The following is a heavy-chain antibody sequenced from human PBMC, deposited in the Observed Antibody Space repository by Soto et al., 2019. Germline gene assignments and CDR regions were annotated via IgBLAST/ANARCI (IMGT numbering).Heavy chain of an antibody. Sequence: PSETLSLTCAVYGGSFSGYYWSWIRQPPGKGLEWIGEINHSGSTNYNPSLKSRVTISVDTSKNQFSLKLSSVTAADTAVYYCARGVAAPRKVERDRFDYWGQGTLVTVSS. J-gene: IGHJ4*02. CDR2: INHSGST. CDR3: ARGVAAPRKVERDRFDY. D-gene: IGHD6-6*01. CDR1: GGSFSGYY. V-gene: IGHV4-34*01.